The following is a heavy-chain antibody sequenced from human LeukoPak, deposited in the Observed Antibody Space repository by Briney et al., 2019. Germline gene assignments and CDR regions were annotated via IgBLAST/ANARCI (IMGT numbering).Heavy chain of an antibody. CDR3: ARELEGYYYDSSGSVDY. J-gene: IGHJ4*02. D-gene: IGHD3-22*01. CDR2: ISSSSSYI. CDR1: GFTFSSYS. Sequence: KTGGSLRLSCAASGFTFSSYSMNWVRQAPGKGLEWVSSISSSSSYIYYADSVKGRFTISRDNAKNSLYLQMNSLRAEDTAVYYCARELEGYYYDSSGSVDYWGQGTLVTVSS. V-gene: IGHV3-21*01.